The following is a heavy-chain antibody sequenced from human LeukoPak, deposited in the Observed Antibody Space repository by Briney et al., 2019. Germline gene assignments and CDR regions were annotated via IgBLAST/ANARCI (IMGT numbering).Heavy chain of an antibody. CDR2: INHSGST. V-gene: IGHV4-34*01. CDR1: GGSFSGYY. J-gene: IGHJ6*03. D-gene: IGHD3-22*01. CDR3: ARGRRGGYTYYYYYYMDV. Sequence: PSETLSLTCAVYGGSFSGYYWSWIRQPPGKGLEWIGEINHSGSTNYNPSLKSRVTISVDTSKNQFSLKLSSVTAADTAVYYCARGRRGGYTYYYYYYMDVWGKGTTVTVSS.